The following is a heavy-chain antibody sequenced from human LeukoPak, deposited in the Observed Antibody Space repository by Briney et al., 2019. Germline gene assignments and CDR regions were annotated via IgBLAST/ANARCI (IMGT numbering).Heavy chain of an antibody. CDR2: IIPIFGTA. V-gene: IGHV1-69*05. CDR1: GGTFSSYA. D-gene: IGHD2/OR15-2a*01. CDR3: ARATSLWPPTLFDY. J-gene: IGHJ4*02. Sequence: SVKVSCKASGGTFSSYAISWVRQAPGQGLEWMGGIIPIFGTANYAQKFQGRVTITTDESTSTAYMELSSVTAADTAVYYCARATSLWPPTLFDYWGQGTLVTVSS.